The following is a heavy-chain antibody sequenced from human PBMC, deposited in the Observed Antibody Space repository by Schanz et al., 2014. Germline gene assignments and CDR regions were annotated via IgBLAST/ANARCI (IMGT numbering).Heavy chain of an antibody. Sequence: ESGGGMVQPGGSLRLSCAASGFTFSDHYMDWVRQAPGKGLEWVGRITNKPNNYNTEYAASVKGRFTISRDDSRNSLYLQMSSLKTEDTAVYYCVRLDVHDYWGQGTLVNVSS. CDR2: ITNKPNNYNT. J-gene: IGHJ4*02. D-gene: IGHD3-16*01. V-gene: IGHV3-72*01. CDR3: VRLDVHDY. CDR1: GFTFSDHY.